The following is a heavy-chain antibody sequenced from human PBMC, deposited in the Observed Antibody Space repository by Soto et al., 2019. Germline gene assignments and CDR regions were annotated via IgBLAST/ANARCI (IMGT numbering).Heavy chain of an antibody. Sequence: TLSLTCTFSGVSISSYYWSWIRQPPGKGLECIVYIYYSGSTNYNPSLKSRVTISVDTSKNQFSLKLSSVTAADTAVYYCARGRQQLVPEGNWFDPWGQGTLVTV. D-gene: IGHD6-13*01. CDR1: GVSISSYY. CDR2: IYYSGST. V-gene: IGHV4-59*01. CDR3: ARGRQQLVPEGNWFDP. J-gene: IGHJ5*02.